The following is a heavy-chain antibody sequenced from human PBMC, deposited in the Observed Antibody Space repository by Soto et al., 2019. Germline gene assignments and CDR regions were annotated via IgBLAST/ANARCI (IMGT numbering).Heavy chain of an antibody. J-gene: IGHJ4*02. V-gene: IGHV3-9*01. CDR2: ISWNSGSI. CDR3: AAQPLSEYCSGGSCYSSFDY. CDR1: GFTFDDYA. Sequence: GGSLRLSCAASGFTFDDYAMHWVRQAPGKGLEWVSGISWNSGSIGYADSVKGRFTISGDNAKNSLFLQMNSLRAEDTALYYCAAQPLSEYCSGGSCYSSFDYWGQGTLVTVSS. D-gene: IGHD2-15*01.